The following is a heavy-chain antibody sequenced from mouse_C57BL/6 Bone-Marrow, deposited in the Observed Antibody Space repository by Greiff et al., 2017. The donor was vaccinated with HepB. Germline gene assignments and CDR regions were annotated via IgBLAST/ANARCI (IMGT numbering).Heavy chain of an antibody. Sequence: VQLKESGPGLVKPSQSLSLTCSVTGYSITSGYYWNWIRQFPGNKLEWMGYISYDGSNNYNPSLKNRISITRDTSKNQFFLKLNSVTTEDTATYYCAREKGYYAWFAYWGQGTLVTVSA. CDR2: ISYDGSN. D-gene: IGHD2-3*01. V-gene: IGHV3-6*01. CDR1: GYSITSGYY. J-gene: IGHJ3*01. CDR3: AREKGYYAWFAY.